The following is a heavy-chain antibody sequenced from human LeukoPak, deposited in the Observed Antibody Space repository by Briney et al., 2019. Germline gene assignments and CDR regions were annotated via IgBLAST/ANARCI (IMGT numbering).Heavy chain of an antibody. CDR1: GFTFGSYG. J-gene: IGHJ5*02. CDR2: ISYDGRNR. V-gene: IGHV3-30*18. Sequence: GGSLRLSCAASGFTFGSYGMHWVRQAPGKGLDWVAHISYDGRNRYYGDSLEGRFTIARDNSKDMVYLQMNSLKVEDTAIYYCGKEGGAWGQGTKVTVSS. D-gene: IGHD3-16*01. CDR3: GKEGGA.